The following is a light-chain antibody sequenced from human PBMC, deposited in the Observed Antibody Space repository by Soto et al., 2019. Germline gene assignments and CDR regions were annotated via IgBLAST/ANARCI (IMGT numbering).Light chain of an antibody. CDR2: GAS. Sequence: EIVMTQSPATLSVSPGERATLSCRASQSVGRNLAWYQQKPGQAPRLLIYGASTRATGIPARFSGSGSGTEFTLTISSLQSEDWAIYSGQQYNHWPPLTFGGGTKVEIK. CDR1: QSVGRN. V-gene: IGKV3-15*01. J-gene: IGKJ4*01. CDR3: QQYNHWPPLT.